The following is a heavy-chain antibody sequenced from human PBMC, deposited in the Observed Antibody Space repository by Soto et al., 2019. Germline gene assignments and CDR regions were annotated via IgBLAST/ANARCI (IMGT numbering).Heavy chain of an antibody. J-gene: IGHJ6*02. CDR3: AKDQGYYYDSSGYPMDV. CDR1: GFTFSIYA. V-gene: IGHV3-23*01. D-gene: IGHD3-22*01. CDR2: ISGSGGST. Sequence: GGSLRLSCAASGFTFSIYAMSWFRQAPGKGLEWVSAISGSGGSTYYADSVKGRFTISRDNSKNTLYLQMNSLRAEDTAVYYCAKDQGYYYDSSGYPMDVWGQGTTVTVSS.